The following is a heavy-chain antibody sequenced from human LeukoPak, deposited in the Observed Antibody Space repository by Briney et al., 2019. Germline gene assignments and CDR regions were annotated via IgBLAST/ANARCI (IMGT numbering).Heavy chain of an antibody. CDR2: IVPNSGDT. CDR1: GYTFTDYY. D-gene: IGHD1-26*01. V-gene: IGHV1-2*02. J-gene: IGHJ4*02. CDR3: ATLGATSFDY. Sequence: ASVKVSCKTSGYTFTDYYIHWVRQAPGQGLEWMGWIVPNSGDTNYAQKFQGRVTMTRDTSISTAYMELNRLRYDDTAVYYCATLGATSFDYWGQGTLVTVSS.